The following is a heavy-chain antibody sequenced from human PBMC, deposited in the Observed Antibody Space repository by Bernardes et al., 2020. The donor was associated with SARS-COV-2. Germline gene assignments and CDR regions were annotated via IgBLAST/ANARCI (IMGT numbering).Heavy chain of an antibody. J-gene: IGHJ5*02. CDR2: ISWNSGSI. D-gene: IGHD5-18*01. V-gene: IGHV3-9*01. Sequence: GGSLRLSCAASGFTFDDYAMHWVRQGPGKGLEWVSGISWNSGSIGYADSVKGRFTISRDNAKNSLYLQMNSLRADDSALYYCAKGDTDVYNHGWFDPWGQGTLVTVSS. CDR1: GFTFDDYA. CDR3: AKGDTDVYNHGWFDP.